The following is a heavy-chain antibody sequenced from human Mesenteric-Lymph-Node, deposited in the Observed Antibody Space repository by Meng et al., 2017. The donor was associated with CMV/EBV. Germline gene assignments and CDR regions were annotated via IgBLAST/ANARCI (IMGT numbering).Heavy chain of an antibody. D-gene: IGHD4-17*01. Sequence: GESLKISCAASGFSFNNYWMSWVRQAPGKGLEWVANIEGDGSAKEYVGSVNGRFTISRDNANNLLYLQMNSLRVEDTAVYFCAGPKRDADGYWGQGTLVTVSS. J-gene: IGHJ4*02. CDR2: IEGDGSAK. CDR1: GFSFNNYW. CDR3: AGPKRDADGY. V-gene: IGHV3-7*01.